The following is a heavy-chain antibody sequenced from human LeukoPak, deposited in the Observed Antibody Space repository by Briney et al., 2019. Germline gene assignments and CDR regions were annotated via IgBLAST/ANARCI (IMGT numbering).Heavy chain of an antibody. CDR1: GFTFSSYG. Sequence: PGGSLRLSCAASGFTFSSYGMHWVRQAPGKGLEWVAVIWYDGSNKYYADSVKGRFTISRENSKNTLYLQMNSLRAEDTAVYYCARDKSGSYKAFDIWGQGTMVTVSS. CDR2: IWYDGSNK. D-gene: IGHD1-26*01. V-gene: IGHV3-33*01. CDR3: ARDKSGSYKAFDI. J-gene: IGHJ3*02.